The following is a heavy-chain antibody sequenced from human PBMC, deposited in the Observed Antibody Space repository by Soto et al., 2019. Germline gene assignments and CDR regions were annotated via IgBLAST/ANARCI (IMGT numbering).Heavy chain of an antibody. Sequence: ASVKVSCKASGYTFTGYYMHWVRQAPGQGLEWMGWINPNSGGTNYAQKFQGWVTMTRDTSISTAYMELSRLRSDDTAVYYCARSPSIAARKHFDYWGQGTPVTVSS. CDR2: INPNSGGT. CDR3: ARSPSIAARKHFDY. CDR1: GYTFTGYY. V-gene: IGHV1-2*04. D-gene: IGHD6-6*01. J-gene: IGHJ4*02.